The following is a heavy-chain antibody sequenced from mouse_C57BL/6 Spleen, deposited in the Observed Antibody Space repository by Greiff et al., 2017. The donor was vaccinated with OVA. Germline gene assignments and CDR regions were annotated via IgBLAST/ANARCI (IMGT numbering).Heavy chain of an antibody. CDR1: GYSFTGYY. D-gene: IGHD6-1*01. CDR2: INPSTGGT. Sequence: EVKLVESGPELVKPGASVKISCKASGYSFTGYYMNWVKQSPEKSLEWIGEINPSTGGTTYNQKFKAKATLTVDKSSSTAYMQLKSLTSEDSAVYYCARGSLSYWGQGTTLTVSS. CDR3: ARGSLSY. V-gene: IGHV1-42*01. J-gene: IGHJ2*01.